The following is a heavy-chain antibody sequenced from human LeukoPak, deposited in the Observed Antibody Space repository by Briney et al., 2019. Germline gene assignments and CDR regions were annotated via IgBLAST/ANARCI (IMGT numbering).Heavy chain of an antibody. D-gene: IGHD4-11*01. CDR3: AKSGGSNLNWFDP. CDR2: ISYDGSNK. CDR1: GFTFSSYG. J-gene: IGHJ5*02. V-gene: IGHV3-30*18. Sequence: GRSLRLSCAASGFTFSSYGMYWVRQAPGKGLEWVAVISYDGSNKYYADSVKGRFTISRDNSKNTLYLQMNSLRAEDTAVYYCAKSGGSNLNWFDPWGQGTLVTVSS.